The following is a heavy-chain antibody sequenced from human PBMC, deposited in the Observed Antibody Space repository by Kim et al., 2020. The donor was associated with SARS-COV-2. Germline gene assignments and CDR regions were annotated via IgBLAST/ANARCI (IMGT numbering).Heavy chain of an antibody. J-gene: IGHJ4*02. CDR1: GGTFSSYA. V-gene: IGHV1-69*13. D-gene: IGHD4-17*01. CDR3: FVVHYGDYEGFDY. CDR2: IIPIFGTA. Sequence: SVKVSCKASGGTFSSYAISWVRQAPGQGLEWMGGIIPIFGTANYAQKSQGRVTITADESTSTAYMELSSLRSEDTAVYYCFVVHYGDYEGFDYWGQGTLVTVSS.